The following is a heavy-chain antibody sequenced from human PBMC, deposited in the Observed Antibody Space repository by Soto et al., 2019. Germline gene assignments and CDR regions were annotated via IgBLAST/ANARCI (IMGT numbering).Heavy chain of an antibody. V-gene: IGHV5-10-1*01. CDR1: GYSFTSYW. CDR2: IDPSDSYT. Sequence: GESLKLSCKCSGYSFTSYWISWVRQMPGKGLEWMGRIDPSDSYTNYSPSFQGHVTVSRDDAKNSLFLQMNSLRGEDSAVYFCARELDGYGRFDYWGQGTPVTVSS. CDR3: ARELDGYGRFDY. J-gene: IGHJ4*02. D-gene: IGHD5-12*01.